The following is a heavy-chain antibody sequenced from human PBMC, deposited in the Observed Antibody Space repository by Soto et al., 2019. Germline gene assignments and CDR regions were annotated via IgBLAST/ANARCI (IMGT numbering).Heavy chain of an antibody. CDR3: SSNPDLWGGHTPP. D-gene: IGHD3-3*01. V-gene: IGHV3-15*07. Sequence: EVQLVESGGGLVQPGGSLRLSCAASGFSITNTWMHWVRQAPGKGLEWVGRVKSKADSGTADYAAPVKGRSTVARDDSKNTQYLQLNSLNMEDTAVYYGSSNPDLWGGHTPPWGQGTLVTVSS. J-gene: IGHJ5*02. CDR1: GFSITNTW. CDR2: VKSKADSGTA.